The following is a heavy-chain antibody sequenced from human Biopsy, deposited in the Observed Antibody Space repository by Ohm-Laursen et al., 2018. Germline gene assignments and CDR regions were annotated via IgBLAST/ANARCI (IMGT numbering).Heavy chain of an antibody. D-gene: IGHD3-9*01. J-gene: IGHJ2*01. CDR1: SASVKTSGYF. Sequence: TLSLTCRVSSASVKTSGYFWAWIRQRPGKGLEWIGYISYNERTHYNPSLTSRLAISFDTSNNRISLQLRSVSVADTAVYYCVREPKTGTAEAWYFDLWGRGSPVTVPS. CDR2: ISYNERT. V-gene: IGHV4-31*03. CDR3: VREPKTGTAEAWYFDL.